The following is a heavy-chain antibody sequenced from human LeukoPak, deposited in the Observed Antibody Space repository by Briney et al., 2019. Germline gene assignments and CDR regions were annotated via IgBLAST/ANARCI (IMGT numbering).Heavy chain of an antibody. CDR2: ISSSGSTI. Sequence: GSLRLSCAASGFTFSSYEMNWVRQAPGKGLEWVSYISSSGSTIYYADSVKGRFTISRDNAKNSLYLQMNSLRAEDTAVYYCARGGVYSTSAVDYWGQGTLVTVSS. V-gene: IGHV3-48*03. CDR3: ARGGVYSTSAVDY. J-gene: IGHJ4*02. CDR1: GFTFSSYE. D-gene: IGHD6-6*01.